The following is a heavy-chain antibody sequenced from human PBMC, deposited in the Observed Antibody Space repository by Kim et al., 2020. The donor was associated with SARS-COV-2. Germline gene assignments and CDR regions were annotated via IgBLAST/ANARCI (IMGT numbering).Heavy chain of an antibody. CDR2: INTDNGIT. Sequence: ASVKVSCKASGYTFTSYAISWVRQAPGQGLEWMGWINTDNGITTYAQKLQGRVTMTTDTSSSTTYMELRSLRSDDTAVYYCVRGGYSFDYWGHATLVTV. CDR1: GYTFTSYA. V-gene: IGHV1-18*01. CDR3: VRGGYSFDY. D-gene: IGHD2-15*01. J-gene: IGHJ4*01.